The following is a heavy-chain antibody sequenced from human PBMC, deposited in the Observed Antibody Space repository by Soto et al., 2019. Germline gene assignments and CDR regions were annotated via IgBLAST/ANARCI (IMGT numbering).Heavy chain of an antibody. D-gene: IGHD1-26*01. CDR1: GGTFSSYT. CDR2: ITPTLNIA. CDR3: ARGYYSGSNPSAFGY. V-gene: IGHV1-69*01. Sequence: QLQLVQAGAEVREPGSSVKVSCKASGGTFSSYTVIWVRQAPGQWLEWMGGITPTLNIAKYAEKFQVRITITAHESTSRVNMHLSRLRSEDTDVYVGARGYYSGSNPSAFGYWGQGTLVAVFS. J-gene: IGHJ4*02.